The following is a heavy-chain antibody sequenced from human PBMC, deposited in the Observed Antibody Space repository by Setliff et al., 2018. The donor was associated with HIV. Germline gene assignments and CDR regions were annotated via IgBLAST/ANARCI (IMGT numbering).Heavy chain of an antibody. Sequence: SETLSLTCTDSGGSISSYYWSWIRQPPGKGLEWIGYIYYSGSTNYNPSLKSRVTISVDTSKNQFSLKLSSVTAADTAVYYCARDLLGYCSSTSCHSHYMDVWGKGTTVTVSS. CDR3: ARDLLGYCSSTSCHSHYMDV. D-gene: IGHD2-2*01. CDR1: GGSISSYY. CDR2: IYYSGST. V-gene: IGHV4-59*01. J-gene: IGHJ6*03.